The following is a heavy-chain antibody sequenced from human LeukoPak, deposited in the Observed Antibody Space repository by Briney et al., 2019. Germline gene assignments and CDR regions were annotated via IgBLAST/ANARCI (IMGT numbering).Heavy chain of an antibody. D-gene: IGHD1-26*01. CDR2: ISLSGYT. CDR1: GGSITTTNY. J-gene: IGHJ4*02. Sequence: SETLSLTCGVSGGSITTTNYWSWVRQSPGRGLEWIGEISLSGYTGFNPSLRGRVTMSLDESENHLSLTLTSVTAADTAIYYCSRESGPYSPFGHWGQGILVTVTT. V-gene: IGHV4-4*02. CDR3: SRESGPYSPFGH.